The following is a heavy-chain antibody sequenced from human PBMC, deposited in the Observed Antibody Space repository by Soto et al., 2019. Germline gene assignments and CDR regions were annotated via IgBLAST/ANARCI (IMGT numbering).Heavy chain of an antibody. CDR1: GFTFSNYP. Sequence: QVHMAESGGGVGQPGRSLRLSCAASGFTFSNYPMNWVRHAPGKGLEWLAVISYDGNTIQYADSVKGRCTISRDKPRNTLYLQMNSMRVEDTAVYYCAREVSLGVAAAGYFDSWGKGAQVTVSS. CDR2: ISYDGNTI. CDR3: AREVSLGVAAAGYFDS. D-gene: IGHD6-25*01. J-gene: IGHJ4*02. V-gene: IGHV3-30*04.